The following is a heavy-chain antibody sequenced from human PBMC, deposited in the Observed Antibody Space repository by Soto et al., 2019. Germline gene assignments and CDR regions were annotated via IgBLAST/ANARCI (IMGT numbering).Heavy chain of an antibody. CDR1: GFTFSSYA. V-gene: IGHV3-23*01. CDR3: AKDRVLRFLEWLFDY. CDR2: ISGSGGST. D-gene: IGHD3-3*01. Sequence: GGSLRLSCAASGFTFSSYAMSWVRQAPGKGLEWVSAISGSGGSTYYADSVKGRFTISRDNSKNTLYLQMNSLRAEDTAVYYCAKDRVLRFLEWLFDYWGQGTLVTVSS. J-gene: IGHJ4*02.